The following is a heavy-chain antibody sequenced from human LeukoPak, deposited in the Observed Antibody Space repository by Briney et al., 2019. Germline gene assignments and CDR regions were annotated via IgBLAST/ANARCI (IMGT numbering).Heavy chain of an antibody. D-gene: IGHD4-17*01. V-gene: IGHV3-30*04. CDR3: ARAVGYGDYHWFDP. CDR1: GFTFSNYA. Sequence: GRSLRLSCEASGFTFSNYAMHWVRQAPGKGLEWVAVRSYDGSNKYYADSMKGRFTISRDNSKNTLYLQMNSLRAEDTAVYYCARAVGYGDYHWFDPWGQGTLVTVSS. J-gene: IGHJ5*02. CDR2: RSYDGSNK.